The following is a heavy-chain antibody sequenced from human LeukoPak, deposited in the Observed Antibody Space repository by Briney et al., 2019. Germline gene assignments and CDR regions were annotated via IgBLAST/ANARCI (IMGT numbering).Heavy chain of an antibody. J-gene: IGHJ4*02. CDR2: INHSGST. CDR1: GGSFSGYY. CDR3: ASAGYSSGWHPF. V-gene: IGHV4-34*01. D-gene: IGHD6-19*01. Sequence: PSETLSPTCAVYGGSFSGYYWSWIRQPPGKGLEWIGEINHSGSTNYSPSLKSRVTISVDTSKNQFSLKLSSVTAADTAVYYCASAGYSSGWHPFWGQGTLVTVSS.